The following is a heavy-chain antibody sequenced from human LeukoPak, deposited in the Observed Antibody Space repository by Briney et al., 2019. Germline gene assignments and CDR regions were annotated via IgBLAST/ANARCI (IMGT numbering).Heavy chain of an antibody. Sequence: PGGSLRLSCAASGFTVSTHAMHWVRQAPGKGLEWVAVISYDGSNKYYADSVKGRFTISRDNSKSTLYLQMNSLRAEDTAVYYCAKGGADYGEYDYWGQGTLVTVSS. CDR2: ISYDGSNK. CDR3: AKGGADYGEYDY. V-gene: IGHV3-30*04. D-gene: IGHD4-17*01. J-gene: IGHJ4*02. CDR1: GFTVSTHA.